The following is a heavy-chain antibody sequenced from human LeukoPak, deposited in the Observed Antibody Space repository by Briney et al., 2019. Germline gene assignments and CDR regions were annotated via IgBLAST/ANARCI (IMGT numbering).Heavy chain of an antibody. D-gene: IGHD5-12*01. CDR2: IYYSGST. V-gene: IGHV4-59*01. CDR3: ARGYDWGGIYYYGMDV. J-gene: IGHJ6*02. Sequence: PSETLSLTCTVSGGSISSYHWSWIRQPPGKGLEWIGYIYYSGSTNYNPSLKSRVTISVDTSKNQFSLKLSSVTAADTAVYYCARGYDWGGIYYYGMDVWGQGTTVTVSS. CDR1: GGSISSYH.